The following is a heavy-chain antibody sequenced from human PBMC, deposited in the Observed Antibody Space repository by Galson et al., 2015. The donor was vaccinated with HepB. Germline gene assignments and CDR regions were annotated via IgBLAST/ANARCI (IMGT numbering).Heavy chain of an antibody. CDR3: ATVLFGSGAYWTFEI. CDR2: ISTNGATI. V-gene: IGHV3-48*04. CDR1: GFTFSRHT. Sequence: SLRLSCAASGFTFSRHTMSWLRQTPGQGLQWVSYISTNGATIHYADSVKGRFTVARDNAKNTMFLQMNSLRAEVTAVYYCATVLFGSGAYWTFEIWGHGTLVTVSA. J-gene: IGHJ3*02. D-gene: IGHD3-22*01.